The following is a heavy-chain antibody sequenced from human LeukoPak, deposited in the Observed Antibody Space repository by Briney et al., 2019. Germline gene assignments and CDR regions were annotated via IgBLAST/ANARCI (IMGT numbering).Heavy chain of an antibody. CDR1: GGSISSSSYY. Sequence: SETLSLTCTVSGGSISSSSYYWGWIRQPPGKGLAWIGSISYGGSTYYNPSLKSRVTISVDTSKNQFSLKLSSVTAADTAVYYCARDKGTSYLSSFDYWGQGTLVTVSS. CDR2: ISYGGST. V-gene: IGHV4-39*07. CDR3: ARDKGTSYLSSFDY. D-gene: IGHD6-6*01. J-gene: IGHJ4*02.